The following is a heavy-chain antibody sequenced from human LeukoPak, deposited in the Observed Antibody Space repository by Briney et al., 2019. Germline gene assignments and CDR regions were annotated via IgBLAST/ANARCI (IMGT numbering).Heavy chain of an antibody. CDR2: ISSNGGST. CDR1: GFTFSSYA. CDR3: ASGPGPYGSGSYYKSGSLDSEYFQH. Sequence: GGSLRLSCAASGFTFSSYAMHWVRQAPGKGLEYVSAISSNGGSTYYANSVKGRFTISRDNSKNTLYLQMGSLRAEDMAVYYCASGPGPYGSGSYYKSGSLDSEYFQHWGQGTLVTVSS. D-gene: IGHD3-10*01. J-gene: IGHJ1*01. V-gene: IGHV3-64*01.